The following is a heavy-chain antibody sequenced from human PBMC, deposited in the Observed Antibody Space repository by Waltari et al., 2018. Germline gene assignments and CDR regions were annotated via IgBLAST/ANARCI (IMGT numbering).Heavy chain of an antibody. J-gene: IGHJ3*01. Sequence: EVQLVESGGGLVQPGGSLRLSCTASGFTFSNYWMSWVRQAPGKGLEGLANIKKDGSDKYYVDSVKGQFTISRDNAKNSVFLQMNSMRAEDTAVYYCAREGVSGMTKDDSFDLWGQGTMVTVSS. V-gene: IGHV3-7*01. CDR3: AREGVSGMTKDDSFDL. CDR1: GFTFSNYW. D-gene: IGHD1-26*01. CDR2: IKKDGSDK.